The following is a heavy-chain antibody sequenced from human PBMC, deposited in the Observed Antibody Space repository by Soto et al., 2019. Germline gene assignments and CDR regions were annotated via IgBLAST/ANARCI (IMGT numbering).Heavy chain of an antibody. CDR2: IYHSGST. Sequence: KTSETLSLTCAVSAYSISSGYYWGWIRQPPGKGLEWIGSIYHSGSTYYNPSLKSRVTISVDTSKNQFSLKLSSVTAADTAVYYCASYDFWRGVELGGGYYFDYWGQGTLVTVSS. J-gene: IGHJ4*02. CDR1: AYSISSGYY. D-gene: IGHD3-3*01. CDR3: ASYDFWRGVELGGGYYFDY. V-gene: IGHV4-38-2*01.